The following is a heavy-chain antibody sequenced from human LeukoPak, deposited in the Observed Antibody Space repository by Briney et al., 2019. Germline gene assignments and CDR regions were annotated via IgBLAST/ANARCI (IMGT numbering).Heavy chain of an antibody. CDR3: ARDLEQWLVRGYYFDY. V-gene: IGHV4-34*01. CDR1: GGSFSGYY. D-gene: IGHD6-19*01. Sequence: SETLSLTCAVYGGSFSGYYWSWIRQPPGKGLEWIGEINHSGSTNYNPSLKSRVTISVDTSKNQFSLKLSPVTAADTAVYYCARDLEQWLVRGYYFDYWGQGTLVTVSS. J-gene: IGHJ4*02. CDR2: INHSGST.